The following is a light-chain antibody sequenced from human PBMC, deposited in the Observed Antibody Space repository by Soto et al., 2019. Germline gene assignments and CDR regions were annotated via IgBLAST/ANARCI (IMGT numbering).Light chain of an antibody. Sequence: EIVLTQSPATLSLSPGERAILSCRASQSISSHLAWYQQKPGQAPRRLIYDASKRATGIPARFSGSGSGADFTLTISSLEPEDFAVYYCQHRDNWPPGATFGGGTKVEIK. V-gene: IGKV3-11*01. CDR2: DAS. CDR3: QHRDNWPPGAT. CDR1: QSISSH. J-gene: IGKJ4*01.